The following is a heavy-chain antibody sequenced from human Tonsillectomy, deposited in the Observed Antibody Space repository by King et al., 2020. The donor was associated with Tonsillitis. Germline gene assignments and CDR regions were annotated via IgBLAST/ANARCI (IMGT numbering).Heavy chain of an antibody. J-gene: IGHJ4*02. Sequence: VQLVESGGGVVQPGRSLRLSCAASGFTFSSYAMHWVRQAPGKGLEWVAVISYHGQNKYYADSVKGRFTITRDNSKNTLYLQMNSLRAEDTAVYHCANVKRNYGDYGALDYWGQGTLVTVSS. V-gene: IGHV3-30*18. CDR1: GFTFSSYA. CDR2: ISYHGQNK. D-gene: IGHD4-17*01. CDR3: ANVKRNYGDYGALDY.